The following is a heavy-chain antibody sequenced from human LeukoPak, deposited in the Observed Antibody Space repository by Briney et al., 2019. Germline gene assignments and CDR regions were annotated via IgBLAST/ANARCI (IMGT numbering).Heavy chain of an antibody. D-gene: IGHD3-22*01. CDR1: GFTFSSYG. CDR2: ISYDGSNK. V-gene: IGHV3-30*18. CDR3: AKDPVRYYYDSSGYHN. J-gene: IGHJ4*02. Sequence: GGSLRLSCAASGFTFSSYGMHCVRQAPGKGLEWVAVISYDGSNKYYADSVKGRFTISRDNSKNTLYLQMDSLRAEDTAVYYCAKDPVRYYYDSSGYHNWGQGTLVTVSS.